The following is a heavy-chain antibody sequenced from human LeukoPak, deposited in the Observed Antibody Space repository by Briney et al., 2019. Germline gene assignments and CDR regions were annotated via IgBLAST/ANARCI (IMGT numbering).Heavy chain of an antibody. V-gene: IGHV1-69*02. CDR2: IIPILGIA. Sequence: ASVKVSCKASGGTFSSYTISWVRQAPGQGLEWMGRIIPILGIANYAQKFQGRVTITADKSTSTAYKELSSLRSEDTAVYYCARGPPLDGYSYGENWFDPWGQGTLVTVSS. CDR1: GGTFSSYT. D-gene: IGHD5-18*01. J-gene: IGHJ5*02. CDR3: ARGPPLDGYSYGENWFDP.